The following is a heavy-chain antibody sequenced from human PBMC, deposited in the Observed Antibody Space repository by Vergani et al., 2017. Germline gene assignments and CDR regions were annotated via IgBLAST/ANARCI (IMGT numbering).Heavy chain of an antibody. CDR3: ARLLGGYDPGSSY. CDR1: GFTLSSYS. CDR2: ISSSSSTI. D-gene: IGHD5-12*01. V-gene: IGHV3-48*04. Sequence: EVQLVESGGGLVQPGGSLRLSCAASGFTLSSYSLNWVRQAPGKGLEWVSYISSSSSTIYYADSVKGRFTISRDNAKNSLYLQMNSLRAEDTAVYYCARLLGGYDPGSSYWGQGTLVTVSS. J-gene: IGHJ4*02.